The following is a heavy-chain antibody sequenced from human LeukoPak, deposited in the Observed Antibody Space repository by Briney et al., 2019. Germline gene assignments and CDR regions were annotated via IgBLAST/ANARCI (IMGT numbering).Heavy chain of an antibody. CDR2: INHSGST. J-gene: IGHJ4*02. V-gene: IGHV4-34*01. D-gene: IGHD5-18*01. CDR1: GGSFSGYY. CDR3: ARRGRGYSYGVGHDY. Sequence: PSETLSLTCAVYGGSFSGYYWSWIRQPPGKGLEWIGEINHSGSTNYNPSLKSRVTISVDTSKNQFSLKLSSVTAADTAVYYCARRGRGYSYGVGHDYWGQGTLVTVSS.